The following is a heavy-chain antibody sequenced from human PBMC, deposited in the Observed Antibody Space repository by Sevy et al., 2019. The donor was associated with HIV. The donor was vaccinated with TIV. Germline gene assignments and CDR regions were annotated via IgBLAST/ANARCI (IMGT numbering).Heavy chain of an antibody. CDR3: AKDVGATGGDAFDI. J-gene: IGHJ3*02. CDR1: GFTFSSYA. Sequence: GGSLRLSCAVSGFTFSSYAMSWVRQAPGKGLEWVSAITGRGDSTYYADPVKGRFTISRDNSKNTLYVQMNSLRAEDTAVYYCAKDVGATGGDAFDIWGQGTLVTVSS. V-gene: IGHV3-23*01. D-gene: IGHD1-26*01. CDR2: ITGRGDST.